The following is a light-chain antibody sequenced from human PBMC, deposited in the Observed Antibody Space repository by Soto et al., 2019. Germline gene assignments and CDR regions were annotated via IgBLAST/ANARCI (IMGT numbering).Light chain of an antibody. CDR2: DAS. J-gene: IGKJ4*01. Sequence: AIQLTQSPSSLSASVGDRVTITCRASQGISSALAWYQQKPGKAPKLLIYDASSLESGVPSRFSGSGSGTDFTLPISSLQPEDFATYHGQRFNSYPLTFGGGTKVEIK. V-gene: IGKV1-13*02. CDR1: QGISSA. CDR3: QRFNSYPLT.